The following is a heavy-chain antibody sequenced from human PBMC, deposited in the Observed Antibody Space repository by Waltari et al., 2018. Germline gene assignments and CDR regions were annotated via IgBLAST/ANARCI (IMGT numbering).Heavy chain of an antibody. Sequence: EVQLVESGGGLVQPGGSLRLSCAASGFTFSNYSVRLDRQPPGKGLEWVSAIGGSGGTTYFADSVKGRFTISRDNSKDTLYLQMNSLRAEDTAVYYCAKLPTTGSFLDYWGQGTLVTVSS. D-gene: IGHD1-26*01. CDR3: AKLPTTGSFLDY. V-gene: IGHV3-23*04. J-gene: IGHJ4*02. CDR1: GFTFSNYS. CDR2: IGGSGGTT.